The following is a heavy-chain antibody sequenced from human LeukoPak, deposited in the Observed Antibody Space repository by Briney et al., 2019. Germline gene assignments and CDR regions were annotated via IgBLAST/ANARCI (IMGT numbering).Heavy chain of an antibody. D-gene: IGHD4-17*01. Sequence: SETLSLTCTVSGGSISSYYWSWIRQPPGKGLEWIGYIYYSGSTYYNPSLKSRVTISVDTSKNQFSLKLSSVTAADTAVYYCAVTVTRDWYFDLWGRGTLVTVSS. J-gene: IGHJ2*01. V-gene: IGHV4-59*06. CDR1: GGSISSYY. CDR3: AVTVTRDWYFDL. CDR2: IYYSGST.